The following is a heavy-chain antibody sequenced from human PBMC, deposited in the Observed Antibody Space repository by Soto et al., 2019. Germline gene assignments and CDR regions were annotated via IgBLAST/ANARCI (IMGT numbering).Heavy chain of an antibody. D-gene: IGHD6-6*01. CDR3: ARESPFGSSNAFDI. V-gene: IGHV3-48*01. CDR2: ISSSSSTI. CDR1: GFTFSSYS. J-gene: IGHJ3*02. Sequence: ESGGGLVQPGGSLRLSCAASGFTFSSYSMNWVRQAPGKGLEWVSYISSSSSTIYYADSVKGRFTISRDNAKNSLYLQMNSLRAEDTAVYYCARESPFGSSNAFDIWGQGTMVTVSS.